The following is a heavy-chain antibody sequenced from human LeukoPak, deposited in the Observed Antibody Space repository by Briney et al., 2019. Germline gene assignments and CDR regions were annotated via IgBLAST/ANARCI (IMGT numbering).Heavy chain of an antibody. CDR2: INHSGST. CDR1: GGSFSGYY. J-gene: IGHJ4*02. V-gene: IGHV4-34*01. CDR3: ARLPGIAAAGTSRNYFDY. D-gene: IGHD6-13*01. Sequence: SETLSLTCAVYGGSFSGYYWSWIRQPPGKGLEWIGEINHSGSTNYNPSLKSRVTISVDTSKNQFSLKLSSVTAADMAVYYCARLPGIAAAGTSRNYFDYWGQGTLVTVSS.